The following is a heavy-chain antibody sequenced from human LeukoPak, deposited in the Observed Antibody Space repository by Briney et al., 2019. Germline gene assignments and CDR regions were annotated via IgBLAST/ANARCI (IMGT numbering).Heavy chain of an antibody. CDR3: ARAPPGYCSVGSCYPFDY. CDR1: GFTVSSTY. J-gene: IGHJ4*02. V-gene: IGHV3-66*02. D-gene: IGHD2-15*01. CDR2: IYSGGTT. Sequence: GGSLRLSCAASGFTVSSTYMTWVRQAPGKGLEWVSLIYSGGTTYHADSVKGRFTISRDNSKNTLYLQMNSLRVEDTAVYYCARAPPGYCSVGSCYPFDYWGQGTLVTVSS.